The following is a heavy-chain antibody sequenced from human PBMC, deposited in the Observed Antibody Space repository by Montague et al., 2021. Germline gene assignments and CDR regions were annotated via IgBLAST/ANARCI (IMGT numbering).Heavy chain of an antibody. Sequence: SETLSLTCTVTGGSFSEFYWSWIRQSPEKGLEWIGYIYDSGTTNYNPPLKSRVTISADTSMNQFSLNLRSVTAADTAVYFCARRLGIRAPFDYWGQGTLVTVSS. CDR2: IYDSGTT. J-gene: IGHJ4*02. CDR3: ARRLGIRAPFDY. V-gene: IGHV4-59*08. CDR1: GGSFSEFY. D-gene: IGHD7-27*01.